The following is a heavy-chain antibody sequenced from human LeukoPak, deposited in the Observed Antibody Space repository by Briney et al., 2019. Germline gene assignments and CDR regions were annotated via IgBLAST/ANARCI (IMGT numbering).Heavy chain of an antibody. Sequence: GGSLRLSCAASGFTFTTYVIHWVRQAPGKGLEWVAVISYDGSNKYYADSVKGRFTISRDNSKNTLYLQMNSLRAEDTAVYYCAKDVDPFGSGSYVEGFDYWGQGTLVTVSS. CDR3: AKDVDPFGSGSYVEGFDY. CDR2: ISYDGSNK. J-gene: IGHJ4*02. D-gene: IGHD3-10*01. CDR1: GFTFTTYV. V-gene: IGHV3-30*18.